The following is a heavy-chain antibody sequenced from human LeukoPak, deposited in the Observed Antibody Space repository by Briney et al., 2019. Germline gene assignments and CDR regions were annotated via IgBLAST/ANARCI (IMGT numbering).Heavy chain of an antibody. V-gene: IGHV4-30-4*07. CDR1: GGSIRSGGYS. CDR2: IYYSGST. J-gene: IGHJ5*02. CDR3: ARRYGVPSRFDP. Sequence: PSETLSLTCTVSGGSIRSGGYSWSWSRQPPGKGLEWIGYIYYSGSTYYNPSLKSRVTISVDTSKNQFSLKLSSVTAADTAVYYCARRYGVPSRFDPWGQGTLVTVSS. D-gene: IGHD3-16*01.